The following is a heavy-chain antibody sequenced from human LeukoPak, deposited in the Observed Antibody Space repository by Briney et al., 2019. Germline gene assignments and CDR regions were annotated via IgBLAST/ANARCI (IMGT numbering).Heavy chain of an antibody. CDR3: ARSPDGGGYFDY. Sequence: GGSLRLSCAASGFTFSSYGMHWVRQAPGKGLEWVSVIYSGGSTYYADSVKGRFTISRDNSKNTLYLQMNSLRAEDTAVYYCARSPDGGGYFDYWGQGTLVTVSS. D-gene: IGHD2-15*01. CDR2: IYSGGST. CDR1: GFTFSSYG. V-gene: IGHV3-53*01. J-gene: IGHJ4*02.